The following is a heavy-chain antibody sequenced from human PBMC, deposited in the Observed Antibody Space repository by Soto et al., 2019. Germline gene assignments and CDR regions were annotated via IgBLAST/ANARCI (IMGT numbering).Heavy chain of an antibody. CDR3: AKMRGDGYNYFDY. CDR1: GYTFSDYY. CDR2: INPSGGST. J-gene: IGHJ4*02. V-gene: IGHV1-46*01. D-gene: IGHD5-12*01. Sequence: QVQLVQSGAEVRKPGASVKVSCKSSGYTFSDYYIYWVRQAPGQGLEWMGKINPSGGSTTYAQKCLGRVTMTRDTSTSTVYMELSSLRSEDTAVYFCAKMRGDGYNYFDYWGQGTLVTVSS.